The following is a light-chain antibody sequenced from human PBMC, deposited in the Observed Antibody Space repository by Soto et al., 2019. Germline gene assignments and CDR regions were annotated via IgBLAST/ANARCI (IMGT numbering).Light chain of an antibody. V-gene: IGKV3-11*01. CDR2: DAS. CDR1: QSVSNNY. J-gene: IGKJ5*01. CDR3: QQRSNWPPSIT. Sequence: EIVMTQSPATLSVSPGERATLSCRASQSVSNNYVALYQQKPGQAPRLLTYDASNRATGIPARFSGSGSGTDFPLTISSLEPEDFAVYYCQQRSNWPPSITFGQGTRLEIK.